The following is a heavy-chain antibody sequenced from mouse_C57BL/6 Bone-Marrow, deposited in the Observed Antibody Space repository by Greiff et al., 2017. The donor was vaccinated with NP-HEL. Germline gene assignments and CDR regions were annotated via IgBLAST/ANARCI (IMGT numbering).Heavy chain of an antibody. D-gene: IGHD1-1*01. Sequence: QVQLQQPGTELVKPGASVKLSCKASGYTFTSYWMHWVKQRPGQGLEWIGNINPSNGGTNYNEKFKSKAKLTVDQSSSTAYMQLSSLTSEDSEVYYCARWGYGSSRRYFDVWGTGTTVTVSS. CDR3: ARWGYGSSRRYFDV. CDR2: INPSNGGT. V-gene: IGHV1-53*01. J-gene: IGHJ1*03. CDR1: GYTFTSYW.